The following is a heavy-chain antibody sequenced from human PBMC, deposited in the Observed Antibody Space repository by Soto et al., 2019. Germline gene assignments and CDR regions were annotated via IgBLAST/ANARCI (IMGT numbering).Heavy chain of an antibody. CDR1: GYDFTAYV. CDR3: VRGPSPRAPAGGTPYYYAMDV. J-gene: IGHJ6*02. CDR2: MNPINGAT. V-gene: IGHV1-8*02. Sequence: ASVKVSCKASGYDFTAYVINWVRQASGQGLEWMGWMNPINGATGTARRFQGRVSMTRNTATGTAYLELTSLRSDDTAVYYCVRGPSPRAPAGGTPYYYAMDVWGQGTTVTVSS. D-gene: IGHD6-13*01.